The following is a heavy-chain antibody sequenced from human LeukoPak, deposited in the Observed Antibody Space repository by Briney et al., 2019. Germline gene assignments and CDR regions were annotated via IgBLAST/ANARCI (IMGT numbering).Heavy chain of an antibody. Sequence: GGSLRLSCEASGFSSSEYGMHWVRQGPGKRLEWVAFIRSDGSNKYYADSVKGRFTVSRDNSKKTLYLQMNSLRGEDTAVYYCAKDHCSRCSEDDYFDSWGQGTLVTVSS. V-gene: IGHV3-30*02. CDR2: IRSDGSNK. CDR3: AKDHCSRCSEDDYFDS. J-gene: IGHJ4*02. CDR1: GFSSSEYG. D-gene: IGHD2-15*01.